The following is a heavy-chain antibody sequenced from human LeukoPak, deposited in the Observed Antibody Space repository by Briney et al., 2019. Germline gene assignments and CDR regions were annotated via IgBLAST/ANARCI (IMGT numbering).Heavy chain of an antibody. J-gene: IGHJ4*02. CDR1: GFTFSSYA. CDR3: AKFLEGYCSSTSCYTALDY. Sequence: GGSLRLSCAASGFTFSSYAVSWVRQAPGKGLEWVSAISGSGGSTYYADSVKGRFTISRDNSKNTLYLQMNSLRAEDTAVYYCAKFLEGYCSSTSCYTALDYWGQGTLVTVSS. D-gene: IGHD2-2*02. V-gene: IGHV3-23*01. CDR2: ISGSGGST.